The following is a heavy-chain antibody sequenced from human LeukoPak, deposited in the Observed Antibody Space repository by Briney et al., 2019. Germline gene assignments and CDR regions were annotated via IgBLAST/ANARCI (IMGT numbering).Heavy chain of an antibody. CDR1: GFTFSTYA. CDR2: ISGSGNGT. D-gene: IGHD5-24*01. CDR3: AKRTMSAFDS. Sequence: GGSLRLSCTASGFTFSTYAMNWVRQAPGKGLEWLSGISGSGNGTYYADSVKGRFIVSRDNSKSMVYLQMNSLTVEDTATYYCAKRTMSAFDSWGQGTLLIVSS. J-gene: IGHJ4*02. V-gene: IGHV3-23*01.